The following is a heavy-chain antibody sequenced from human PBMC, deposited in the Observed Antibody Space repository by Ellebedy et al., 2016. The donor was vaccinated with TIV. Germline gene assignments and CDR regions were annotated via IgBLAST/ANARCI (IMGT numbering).Heavy chain of an antibody. D-gene: IGHD1-26*01. V-gene: IGHV3-21*01. CDR2: ISSSSSYI. CDR1: GFTFSSYS. J-gene: IGHJ4*02. Sequence: GGSLRLSXAASGFTFSSYSMNWVRQAPGKGLEWVSSISSSSSYIYYADSVKGRFTISRDNAKNSLYLQMNSLRAEDTAVYYCARDGVVGATPFDYWGQGTLVTVSS. CDR3: ARDGVVGATPFDY.